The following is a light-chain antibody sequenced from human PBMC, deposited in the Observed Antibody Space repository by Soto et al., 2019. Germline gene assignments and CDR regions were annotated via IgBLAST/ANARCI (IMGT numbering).Light chain of an antibody. CDR2: DAS. V-gene: IGKV1-5*01. CDR1: QSISSW. Sequence: DIQMTQSPSTLSASVGDRVTITCRASQSISSWLAWYQQKPGKAPKLLIYDASSLESGVPSRFSGSGSGTEFTLTISSLKPDDVATYYCQEYQSYSRRFGQGTKVEIK. CDR3: QEYQSYSRR. J-gene: IGKJ1*01.